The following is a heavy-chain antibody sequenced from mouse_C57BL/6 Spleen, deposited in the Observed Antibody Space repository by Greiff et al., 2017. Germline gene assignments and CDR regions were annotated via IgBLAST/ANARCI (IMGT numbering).Heavy chain of an antibody. CDR1: GFSLTSYG. D-gene: IGHD2-4*01. Sequence: VQRVESGPGLVAPSQSLSITCTVSGFSLTSYGVDWVRQSPGKGLEWLGVIWGVGSTNYNSALKSRLSISKDNSKSQVFLKMNSLQTDDTAMYYCASGDDYVLFAYWGQGTLVTVSA. CDR3: ASGDDYVLFAY. J-gene: IGHJ3*01. CDR2: IWGVGST. V-gene: IGHV2-6*01.